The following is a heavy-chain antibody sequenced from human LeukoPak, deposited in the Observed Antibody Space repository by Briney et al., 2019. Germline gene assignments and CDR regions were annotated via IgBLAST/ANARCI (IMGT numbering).Heavy chain of an antibody. Sequence: SQTLSLTCTVSGGSISSGDYYWSWIRQPPGKGLEWIGYIYYSGTTNYNPSLKSRVTISVDTSKNQFSLKVSSVTAADTAVYYCARRIAARPRGYWFDPWGQGTLVTVSS. CDR2: IYYSGTT. D-gene: IGHD6-6*01. V-gene: IGHV4-30-4*01. CDR1: GGSISSGDYY. J-gene: IGHJ5*02. CDR3: ARRIAARPRGYWFDP.